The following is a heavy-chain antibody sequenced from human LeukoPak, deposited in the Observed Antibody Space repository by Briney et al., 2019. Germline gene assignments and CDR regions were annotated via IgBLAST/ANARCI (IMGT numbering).Heavy chain of an antibody. CDR2: IYHTGST. CDR3: ARNYGDYGEIDY. J-gene: IGHJ4*02. V-gene: IGHV4-4*02. CDR1: GASISSTNW. D-gene: IGHD4-17*01. Sequence: KPSGTLSLTCAVSGASISSTNWWSWVRQPPGKGLEWIGEIYHTGSTNYNPSLKSRITISVDKSQNQFSLKLSSVTAADTAVYYCARNYGDYGEIDYWGQGTLVTVSS.